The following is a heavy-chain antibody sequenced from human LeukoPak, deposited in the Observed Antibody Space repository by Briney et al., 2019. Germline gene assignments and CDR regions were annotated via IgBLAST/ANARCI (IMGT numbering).Heavy chain of an antibody. Sequence: PGGSLRLSCAASGSTFSSYGMHWVRQAPGKGLEWVAVISYDGSNKYYADSVKGRFTISRDNSKNTLYLQMNSLRAEDTAVYYCARYSLSVGFDYWGQGTLVTVSS. V-gene: IGHV3-30*03. D-gene: IGHD2-15*01. CDR1: GSTFSSYG. J-gene: IGHJ4*02. CDR2: ISYDGSNK. CDR3: ARYSLSVGFDY.